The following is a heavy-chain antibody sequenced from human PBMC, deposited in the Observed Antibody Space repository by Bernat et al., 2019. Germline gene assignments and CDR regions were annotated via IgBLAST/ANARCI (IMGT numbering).Heavy chain of an antibody. Sequence: QVQLVESGGGVVQPGRSLRLSCAASGFTFSSYAMHWVRQAPGKGLEWVAGISYDGSNKYYADSVKGRFTISRDNSKNTLYLQMNSLRAEDTAVYYCERTMMNADKAMVNDWAGSSYGMDVWGQGTMVTVSS. CDR1: GFTFSSYA. CDR3: ERTMMNADKAMVNDWAGSSYGMDV. J-gene: IGHJ6*02. V-gene: IGHV3-30-3*01. CDR2: ISYDGSNK. D-gene: IGHD5-18*01.